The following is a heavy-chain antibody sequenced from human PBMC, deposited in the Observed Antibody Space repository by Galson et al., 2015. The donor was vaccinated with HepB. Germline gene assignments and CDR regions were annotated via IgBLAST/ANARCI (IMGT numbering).Heavy chain of an antibody. CDR2: ICTTTATT. J-gene: IGHJ3*02. CDR1: GFTLSTYP. CDR3: TRRDLVGATRSWGTFYI. D-gene: IGHD1-26*01. Sequence: SLRLSCAASGFTLSTYPMNWVRQAPGKGLEWVSNICTTTATTYPADSVQGRFTISRDQSKNTLYLQMNGLRAEDTAVYYCTRRDLVGATRSWGTFYIWGQGTMVTVSS. V-gene: IGHV3-23*01.